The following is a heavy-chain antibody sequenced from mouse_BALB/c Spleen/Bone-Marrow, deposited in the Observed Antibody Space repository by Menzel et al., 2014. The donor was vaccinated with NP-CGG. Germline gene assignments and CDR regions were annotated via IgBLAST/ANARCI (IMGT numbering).Heavy chain of an antibody. D-gene: IGHD2-2*01. CDR2: INPNSDYT. Sequence: QVQLKESGAELARPGASVKMSCKASGYTFTYYTMYWVKQRPGQGLEWIGYINPNSDYTNYNQKFKDKATLTADKSSSTAYVQLSSLTSEDSAVYYCARGVYGSWFAYWGQGTLVTVSA. CDR3: ARGVYGSWFAY. J-gene: IGHJ3*01. V-gene: IGHV1-4*01. CDR1: GYTFTYYT.